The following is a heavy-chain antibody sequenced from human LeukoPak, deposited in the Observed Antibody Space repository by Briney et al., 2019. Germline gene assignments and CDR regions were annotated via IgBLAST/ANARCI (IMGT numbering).Heavy chain of an antibody. CDR1: GYTFTSYA. D-gene: IGHD4/OR15-4a*01. CDR2: INPNSGGT. V-gene: IGHV1-2*04. J-gene: IGHJ3*02. CDR3: ARADYGATRDAFDI. Sequence: ASVKVSCKASGYTFTSYAMHWVRQAPGQGLEWMGWINPNSGGTNYAQKFQGWVTMTRDTSISTAYMELSRLRSDDTAVYYCARADYGATRDAFDIWGQGTMVTVSS.